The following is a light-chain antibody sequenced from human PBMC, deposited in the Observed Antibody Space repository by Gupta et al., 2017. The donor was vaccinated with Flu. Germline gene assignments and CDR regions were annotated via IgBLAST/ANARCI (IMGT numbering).Light chain of an antibody. V-gene: IGLV1-44*01. CDR2: TND. Sequence: QSVLTQPPSVSGIPVQRVTISCSGSSSNIGDHTVNWYQHLPGTAPKLLIYTNDQRPSGVPDRFSGSKSGTSASLAISGLQSEDEADYYCAAWDGGLSGRVFGGGTKLTVL. J-gene: IGLJ3*02. CDR3: AAWDGGLSGRV. CDR1: SSNIGDHT.